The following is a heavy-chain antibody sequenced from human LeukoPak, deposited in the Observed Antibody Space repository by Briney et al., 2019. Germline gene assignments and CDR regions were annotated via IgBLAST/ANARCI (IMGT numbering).Heavy chain of an antibody. CDR2: IYHSGST. D-gene: IGHD3-10*01. CDR3: AREGSMVRDAFDI. V-gene: IGHV4-39*07. J-gene: IGHJ3*02. CDR1: GGSISSGSYY. Sequence: PSETLSLTCTVSGGSISSGSYYWSWIRQPPGKGLEWIGSIYHSGSTYYNPSLKSRVTISVDTSKNQFSLKLSSVTATDTAAYHCAREGSMVRDAFDIWGQGTMVTVSS.